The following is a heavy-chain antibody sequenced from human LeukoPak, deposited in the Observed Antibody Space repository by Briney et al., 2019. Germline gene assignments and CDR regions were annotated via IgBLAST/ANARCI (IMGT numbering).Heavy chain of an antibody. J-gene: IGHJ3*02. V-gene: IGHV7-4-1*02. D-gene: IGHD3-22*01. Sequence: ASVKVSCTASGHTFTSSAMNWVRQAPGQGREWRGWINTNTGNPTHATDFTGRVVSSSDTSIRTTYLHISSLTCEHTALFYCALGSGSPDAFDIWGQGTMVTVSS. CDR1: GHTFTSSA. CDR3: ALGSGSPDAFDI. CDR2: INTNTGNP.